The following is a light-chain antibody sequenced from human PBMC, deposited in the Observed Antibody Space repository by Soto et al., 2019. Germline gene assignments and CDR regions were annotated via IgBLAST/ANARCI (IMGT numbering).Light chain of an antibody. CDR1: QSVSSSY. CDR2: GAS. Sequence: EIVLTQSPGTLSLSPGERATLSCRASQSVSSSYLAWYQQKPGQAPRLLIYGASSRATGIPDRFSGSGPGTDFTLTISRLEPEDFAVYYCQQYGSSRGLTFGGGTKVEIK. V-gene: IGKV3-20*01. J-gene: IGKJ4*01. CDR3: QQYGSSRGLT.